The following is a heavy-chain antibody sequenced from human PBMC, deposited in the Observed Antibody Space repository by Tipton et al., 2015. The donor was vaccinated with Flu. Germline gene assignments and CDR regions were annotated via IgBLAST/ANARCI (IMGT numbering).Heavy chain of an antibody. V-gene: IGHV4-59*08. CDR3: ARHGDTAMAKNWFDP. Sequence: TLSLTCTVSGGSISSYYWSWIRQPPGRGLEWIGYIYYSGSTNYNPSLKSRVTISVDTSKNQFSLKLSSVTAADTAVYYCARHGDTAMAKNWFDPWGQGTLVTVSS. CDR1: GGSISSYY. CDR2: IYYSGST. D-gene: IGHD5-18*01. J-gene: IGHJ5*02.